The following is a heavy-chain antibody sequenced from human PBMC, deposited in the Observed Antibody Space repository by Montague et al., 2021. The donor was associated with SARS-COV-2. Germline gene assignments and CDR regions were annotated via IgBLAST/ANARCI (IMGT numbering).Heavy chain of an antibody. J-gene: IGHJ3*02. V-gene: IGHV3-30*04. D-gene: IGHD6-19*01. Sequence: SLRLSCAASGFTFSGYAMHWVRQAPGKGLEWVAVISYDGSNKYYADSVKGRFTISRDSSKNTLYLQMNSLRAEDTAVYYCARDDPYSSGWFDAFDIWGQGTMVTVSS. CDR2: ISYDGSNK. CDR1: GFTFSGYA. CDR3: ARDDPYSSGWFDAFDI.